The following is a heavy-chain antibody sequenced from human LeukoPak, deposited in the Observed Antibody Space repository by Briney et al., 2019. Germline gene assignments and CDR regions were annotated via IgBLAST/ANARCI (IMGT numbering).Heavy chain of an antibody. V-gene: IGHV1-18*01. J-gene: IGHJ4*02. CDR1: GYTFTSYG. CDR3: ARDLSPYYYDSSGYTPFDY. Sequence: ASVKVSCKASGYTFTSYGISWVRQAPGQGLEWMGWISAYNGNTNYAQKLQGRVTMTTDTSTSTAYMELRSLRSDDTAMYYCARDLSPYYYDSSGYTPFDYWGQGTLVTVSS. D-gene: IGHD3-22*01. CDR2: ISAYNGNT.